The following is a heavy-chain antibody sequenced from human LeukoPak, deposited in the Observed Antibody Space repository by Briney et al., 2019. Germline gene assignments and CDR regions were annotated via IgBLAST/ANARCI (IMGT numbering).Heavy chain of an antibody. D-gene: IGHD3-22*01. V-gene: IGHV4-59*01. CDR3: ARSNYYDTSGYSNYGMDV. Sequence: SETLSLTCTVSGGSISSYYWSWIRQPPGKGLEWIGNIYFTGSTNYNPSLKSRVTISVDTSKNQFSLKLRSVTAADTALYCCARSNYYDTSGYSNYGMDVWGQGTTVTVSS. CDR1: GGSISSYY. CDR2: IYFTGST. J-gene: IGHJ6*02.